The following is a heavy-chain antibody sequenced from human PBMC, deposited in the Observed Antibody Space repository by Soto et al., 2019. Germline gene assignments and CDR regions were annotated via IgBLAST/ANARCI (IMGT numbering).Heavy chain of an antibody. CDR2: IIPLFAAP. V-gene: IGHV1-69*01. Sequence: QVQLVQSGAEVKKPGSSVKVSCKASGDSFSSSAITWVRQAPGQGLEWMGGIIPLFAAPHYAHRFQDRVTITADESTSTAYMELSSLRSEDTAVYYCATLTTSGYYPPFDDWGQGTLVTVSS. CDR3: ATLTTSGYYPPFDD. J-gene: IGHJ4*02. CDR1: GDSFSSSA. D-gene: IGHD3-22*01.